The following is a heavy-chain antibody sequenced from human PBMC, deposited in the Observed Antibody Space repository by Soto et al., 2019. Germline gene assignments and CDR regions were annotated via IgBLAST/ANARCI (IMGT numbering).Heavy chain of an antibody. V-gene: IGHV3-66*04. CDR2: IYSGGST. CDR1: GFTVSNNY. J-gene: IGHJ4*02. D-gene: IGHD4-17*01. CDR3: ARRRRPYGDYYFDY. Sequence: EVQLEESGGGLVQPGGSLRLSCAASGFTVSNNYMSWVRQAPGKGLEWFSIIYSGGSTYYADSVRGRFTISRDNSKNTLYLQVNSLRAEDTAVYYCARRRRPYGDYYFDYWGQGTLVTVSS.